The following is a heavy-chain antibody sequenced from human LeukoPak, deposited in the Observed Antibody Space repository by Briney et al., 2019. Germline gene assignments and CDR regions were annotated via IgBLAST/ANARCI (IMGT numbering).Heavy chain of an antibody. V-gene: IGHV4-59*01. CDR3: ARVSRGGDCFSATNAFDI. CDR1: GGSISSYY. J-gene: IGHJ3*02. D-gene: IGHD2-21*02. CDR2: IRYSGST. Sequence: PSETLSLTCSVSGGSISSYYWSWIRQPPGKGLEWIGDIRYSGSTNYNPSLKSRVTISVDTSKNQFSLKLSSVTAADTAVHYCARVSRGGDCFSATNAFDIWGQGTVVTVSS.